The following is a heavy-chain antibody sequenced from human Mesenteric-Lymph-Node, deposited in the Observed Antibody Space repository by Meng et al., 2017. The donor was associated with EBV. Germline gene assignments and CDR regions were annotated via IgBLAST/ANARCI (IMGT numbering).Heavy chain of an antibody. Sequence: QVQLVQSGAEVKKPGASVEVSCKASGYTFTGYYRHWVRQAPGQGLELVGRINPNSGGTNYAQKFQGRVTMTRDTSISTAYMELSRLRSDDTAVYYCARELGVAVAGPFQHWGQGTLVTVGS. V-gene: IGHV1-2*06. CDR2: INPNSGGT. D-gene: IGHD6-19*01. CDR3: ARELGVAVAGPFQH. CDR1: GYTFTGYY. J-gene: IGHJ1*01.